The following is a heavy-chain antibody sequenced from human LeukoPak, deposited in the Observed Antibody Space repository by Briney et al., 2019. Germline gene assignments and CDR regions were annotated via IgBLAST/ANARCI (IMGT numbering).Heavy chain of an antibody. D-gene: IGHD2-2*01. Sequence: GGSLRLSCAASGFTFSSYRMDWVRQAPGKGLVWVSRINSDGSSTSYADSVKGRFTISRDNAKNTLYLQMNSLRAEDTAVYYCAGGYQLHLFDYWGQGTLVTVSS. J-gene: IGHJ4*02. CDR3: AGGYQLHLFDY. CDR2: INSDGSST. V-gene: IGHV3-74*01. CDR1: GFTFSSYR.